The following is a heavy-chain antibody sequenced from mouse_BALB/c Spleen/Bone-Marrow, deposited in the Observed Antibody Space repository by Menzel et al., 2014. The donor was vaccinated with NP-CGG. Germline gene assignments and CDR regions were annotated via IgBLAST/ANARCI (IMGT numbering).Heavy chain of an antibody. V-gene: IGHV1-15*01. D-gene: IGHD4-1*01. CDR3: TRHWDYAMDY. J-gene: IGHJ4*01. Sequence: ESGAELVRPGASVTLSCKASGYTFTDYEMHWVKQTPVHGLEWIGAIDPGTGGTAYNQKFKGKATLTADKSSSTAYMELRSLTSEDSAVYYCTRHWDYAMDYWGQGTSVTVSS. CDR2: IDPGTGGT. CDR1: GYTFTDYE.